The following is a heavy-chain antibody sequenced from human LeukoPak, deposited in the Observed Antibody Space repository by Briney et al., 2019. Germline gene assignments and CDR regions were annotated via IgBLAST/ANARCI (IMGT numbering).Heavy chain of an antibody. Sequence: SETLSLTCAVYGGSFSGDFLSWISQPPGKGLEWLGEINYSGNTNYNPSLKSRVTISVDTSKNQVSLNLTSVTAADTAVYYCARGRIGAGHWGQGTLVTVSS. J-gene: IGHJ4*02. CDR2: INYSGNT. D-gene: IGHD2/OR15-2a*01. CDR1: GGSFSGDF. CDR3: ARGRIGAGH. V-gene: IGHV4-34*01.